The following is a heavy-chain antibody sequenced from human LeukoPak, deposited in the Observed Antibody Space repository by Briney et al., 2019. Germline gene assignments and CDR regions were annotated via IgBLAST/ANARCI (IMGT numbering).Heavy chain of an antibody. D-gene: IGHD3-22*01. V-gene: IGHV3-23*01. Sequence: GESLRLSCAVSGITLSNDGMSWGRQAPGKGLEWVAGISGSGGSTNYADSVKGRFTISRDNRKNTLYLQMNSLRVEDTAVYFCAKRGVVIRVILVGFHKEAYYFDSWGQGALVTVSS. CDR2: ISGSGGST. CDR1: GITLSNDG. CDR3: AKRGVVIRVILVGFHKEAYYFDS. J-gene: IGHJ4*02.